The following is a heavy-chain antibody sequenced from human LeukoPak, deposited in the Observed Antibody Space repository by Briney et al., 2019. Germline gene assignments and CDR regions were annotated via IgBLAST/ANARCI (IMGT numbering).Heavy chain of an antibody. CDR3: ARSPLLRFLEWLSPSYWYFDL. CDR2: INWNGGST. J-gene: IGHJ2*01. V-gene: IGHV3-20*01. CDR1: EFTFSGYA. Sequence: AGGSLRPSCAASEFTFSGYAMSWVRQAPGKGLEWVSGINWNGGSTGYADSVKGRFTISRDNAKNSLYLQMNSLRAEDTALYHCARSPLLRFLEWLSPSYWYFDLWGRGTLVTVSS. D-gene: IGHD3-3*01.